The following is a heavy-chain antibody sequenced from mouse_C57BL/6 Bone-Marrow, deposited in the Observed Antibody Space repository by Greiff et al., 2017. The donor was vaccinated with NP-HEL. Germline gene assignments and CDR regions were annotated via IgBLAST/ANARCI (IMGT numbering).Heavy chain of an antibody. CDR2: INPYNGDT. D-gene: IGHD2-2*01. J-gene: IGHJ1*03. V-gene: IGHV1-20*01. Sequence: DVKLVESGPELVKPGDSVKISCKASGYSFTGYFMNWVMQSHGKSLEWIGRINPYNGDTFYNQKFKGKATLTVDKSSSTAHMELRSLTSEDSAVYYCARTSTMVTTSHWYFDVWGTGTTVTVSS. CDR1: GYSFTGYF. CDR3: ARTSTMVTTSHWYFDV.